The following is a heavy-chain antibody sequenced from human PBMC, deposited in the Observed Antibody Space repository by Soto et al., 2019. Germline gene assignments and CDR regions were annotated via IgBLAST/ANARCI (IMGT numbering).Heavy chain of an antibody. D-gene: IGHD3-10*01. CDR2: IYYTGSS. CDR3: ARGRSKARYFDY. CDR1: GGSISTGGYY. Sequence: SETLSLTCTVSGGSISTGGYYWSWIRQHPGKGLEWIGYIYYTGSSYYNPSLKSRVTISVDMSKNQFSLKLNSLTAADTAVYFRARGRSKARYFDYWGLGTLVTVSS. J-gene: IGHJ4*02. V-gene: IGHV4-31*03.